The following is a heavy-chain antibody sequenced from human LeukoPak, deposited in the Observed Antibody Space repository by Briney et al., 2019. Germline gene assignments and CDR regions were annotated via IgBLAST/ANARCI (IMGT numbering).Heavy chain of an antibody. CDR1: GFTFSTNA. Sequence: PGGSLRLPCLTFGFTFSTNAMSWVRQAPGKGLEWISGISGSGASTYYADSVTGRFTISRDNSRNTLYLQMNSLRAEDTAVYYCAKDHKGMRFKEFDYWGQGTLVTVSS. V-gene: IGHV3-23*01. D-gene: IGHD3-10*01. CDR2: ISGSGAST. J-gene: IGHJ4*02. CDR3: AKDHKGMRFKEFDY.